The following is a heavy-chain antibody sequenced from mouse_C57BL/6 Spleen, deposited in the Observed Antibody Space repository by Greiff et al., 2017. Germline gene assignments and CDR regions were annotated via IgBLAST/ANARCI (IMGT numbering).Heavy chain of an antibody. CDR3: ARGYYYGSGLAWFAY. V-gene: IGHV1-80*01. CDR1: GYAFSSYW. CDR2: IYPGDGDT. Sequence: VQLLQSGAELVKPGASVKISCKASGYAFSSYWMNWVKQRPGKGLEWIGQIYPGDGDTNYNGKFKGKATLTADKSSSTAYMQLSSLTSEDSAVYFCARGYYYGSGLAWFAYWGQGTLVTVSA. D-gene: IGHD1-1*01. J-gene: IGHJ3*01.